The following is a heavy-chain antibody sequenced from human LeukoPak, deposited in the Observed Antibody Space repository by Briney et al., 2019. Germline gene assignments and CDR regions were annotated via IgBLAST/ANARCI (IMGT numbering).Heavy chain of an antibody. Sequence: GGSLRLSCAASGFTFSSYSMNWVRQAPGKGLEWVSSISSSSSYIYYADSVKGRFTISRDNAKNSLYLQMNSLRAEDTAVYYCARAGGSSWSRPRYIDYWGQGTLVTVSS. CDR2: ISSSSSYI. D-gene: IGHD6-13*01. CDR3: ARAGGSSWSRPRYIDY. V-gene: IGHV3-21*01. J-gene: IGHJ4*02. CDR1: GFTFSSYS.